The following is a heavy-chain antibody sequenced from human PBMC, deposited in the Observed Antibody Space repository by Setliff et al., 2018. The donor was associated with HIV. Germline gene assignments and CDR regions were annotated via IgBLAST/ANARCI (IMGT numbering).Heavy chain of an antibody. J-gene: IGHJ2*01. D-gene: IGHD3-10*01. CDR2: IYHTGST. V-gene: IGHV4-39*07. CDR3: ATPPIAGVRGYPQGWYFDL. CDR1: GGSIRNGLYY. Sequence: SETLSLTCTVSGGSIRNGLYYWHWIRQPPGKGLEWIGSIYHTGSTYYNPSLKSRVTISVDTSKSQFSLKLTSVTAADTAVYYCATPPIAGVRGYPQGWYFDLWGRGTLVTVSS.